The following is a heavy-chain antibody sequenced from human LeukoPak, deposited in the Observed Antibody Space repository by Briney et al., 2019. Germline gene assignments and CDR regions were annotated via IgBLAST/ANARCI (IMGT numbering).Heavy chain of an antibody. D-gene: IGHD6-6*01. CDR2: ISSSGSTI. CDR3: ARGRSSMSARYFDC. V-gene: IGHV3-48*03. J-gene: IGHJ4*02. CDR1: GFTFSSYE. Sequence: PGGSLRLSCAASGFTFSSYEMNWVRQAPGKGVERVSDISSSGSTIYYADSVKGRFTISRDNAKNSLYLHINSLRAEDAAVYYCARGRSSMSARYFDCWGQGTLVTVSS.